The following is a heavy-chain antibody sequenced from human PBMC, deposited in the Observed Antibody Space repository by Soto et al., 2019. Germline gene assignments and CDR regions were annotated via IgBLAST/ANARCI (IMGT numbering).Heavy chain of an antibody. J-gene: IGHJ4*02. CDR3: ARADSSRIHFDY. Sequence: QVQLQESGPGLVKPLQTLSLTCTVSGGSISSGDYYWSWIRQPPGKGLEWIGYIYYSGSTDYNPYLKSRVTISVDTSKNQFSLKLSSVTDADTAVYYCARADSSRIHFDYWGQGTLVTVSS. D-gene: IGHD6-13*01. CDR2: IYYSGST. V-gene: IGHV4-30-4*01. CDR1: GGSISSGDYY.